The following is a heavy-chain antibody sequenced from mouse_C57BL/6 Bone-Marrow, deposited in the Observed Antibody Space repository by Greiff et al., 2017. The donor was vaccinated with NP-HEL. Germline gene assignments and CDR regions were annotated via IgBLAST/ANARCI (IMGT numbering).Heavy chain of an antibody. CDR2: ISSGGSYT. CDR1: GFTFSSYR. J-gene: IGHJ2*01. V-gene: IGHV5-6*01. Sequence: EVQLQESGGDLVKPGGSLKLSCAASGFTFSSYRMSWVRQTPDKRLEWVATISSGGSYTYYPDSVKGRFTISRDNAKNTLYLQMSSLKSEDTAMYYCARRTTVPHFDYWGQGTTLTVSS. CDR3: ARRTTVPHFDY. D-gene: IGHD1-1*01.